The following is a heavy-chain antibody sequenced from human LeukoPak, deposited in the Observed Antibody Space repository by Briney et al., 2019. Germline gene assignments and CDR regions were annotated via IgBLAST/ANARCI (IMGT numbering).Heavy chain of an antibody. CDR2: INPNSGGT. D-gene: IGHD1-1*01. V-gene: IGHV1-2*06. CDR1: GYTFTGYY. J-gene: IGHJ5*02. CDR3: ARDRESWNPKWFDP. Sequence: PGASVKVSCKASGYTFTGYYMHWVRQAPGQGLEWMGRINPNSGGTNYAQKFQGRVTMTRDTSISTAYMELSRLRSDDTAVYYCARDRESWNPKWFDPWGQGTLVTVSS.